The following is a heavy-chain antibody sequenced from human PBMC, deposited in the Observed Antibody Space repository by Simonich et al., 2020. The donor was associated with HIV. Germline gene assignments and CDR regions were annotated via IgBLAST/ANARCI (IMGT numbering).Heavy chain of an antibody. J-gene: IGHJ1*01. D-gene: IGHD3-3*01. CDR1: GFTFSSYE. CDR2: MSSSDSTI. CDR3: ARVWRGDYSALQY. Sequence: EVQLVESGGGLVQPGGSLRLSCAASGFTFSSYEMNWVRQAPGKGLEWVSNMSSSDSTIYYADSVKGRFTISRDNAKNSLYLQMNSLRAEDTAVYYCARVWRGDYSALQYWGQGTLVTVSS. V-gene: IGHV3-48*03.